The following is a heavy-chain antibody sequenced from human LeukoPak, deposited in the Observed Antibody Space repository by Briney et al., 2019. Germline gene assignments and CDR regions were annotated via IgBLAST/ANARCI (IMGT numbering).Heavy chain of an antibody. Sequence: GGSLRLSCAASGFTGSHNYMSWVRQAPGKGLEWVSATHSSGGTYYADSVKGRFTISRDTSKNTLYLQINSLSVEDTAVYYCARDLPGAARGFDYWGQGTLVTVSS. V-gene: IGHV3-53*01. CDR2: THSSGGT. CDR1: GFTGSHNY. D-gene: IGHD7-27*01. CDR3: ARDLPGAARGFDY. J-gene: IGHJ4*02.